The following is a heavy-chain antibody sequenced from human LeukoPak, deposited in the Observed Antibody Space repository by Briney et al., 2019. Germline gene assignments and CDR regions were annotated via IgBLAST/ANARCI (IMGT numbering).Heavy chain of an antibody. CDR2: IYYSGST. CDR1: GGSISSSSYY. J-gene: IGHJ4*02. D-gene: IGHD1-26*01. CDR3: ARLWEPYPPDY. Sequence: SETLSLTCTVSGGSISSSSYYWGWIRQPPGKGLEWIGSIYYSGSTYYNPSLKSRVTISVDTSKNQFSLKLSSVTAADTAVYYCARLWEPYPPDYWGQGTLVTVSS. V-gene: IGHV4-39*01.